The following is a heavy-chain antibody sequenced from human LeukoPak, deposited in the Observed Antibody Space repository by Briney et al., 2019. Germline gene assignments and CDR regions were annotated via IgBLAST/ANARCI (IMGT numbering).Heavy chain of an antibody. Sequence: GGSLRLSCAASGFTFRSYWMHWVRQAPGKGLVWVSRIYSDGSSTSYADSVKGRFTISRDNAKNTLYLQMNSLRAEDTAVYYCARGGEYYYYDSSGLDYWGQGTLVTVSS. CDR1: GFTFRSYW. D-gene: IGHD3-22*01. V-gene: IGHV3-74*01. CDR3: ARGGEYYYYDSSGLDY. CDR2: IYSDGSST. J-gene: IGHJ4*02.